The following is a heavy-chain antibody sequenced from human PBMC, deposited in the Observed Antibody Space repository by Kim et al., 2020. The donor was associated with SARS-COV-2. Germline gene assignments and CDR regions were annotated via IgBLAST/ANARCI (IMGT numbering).Heavy chain of an antibody. Sequence: GGSLRLSCAASGFTFSSYDMHWVRQAPGKGLEWVALVSHDGSETSHAGSVKGRFTISRDNSKKTLYLQMNSLRHEDTAVYFCARVVPMVQGIIVNYYAMDVWGHGTTVTVSS. J-gene: IGHJ6*02. CDR2: VSHDGSET. CDR3: ARVVPMVQGIIVNYYAMDV. V-gene: IGHV3-30*03. CDR1: GFTFSSYD. D-gene: IGHD3-10*01.